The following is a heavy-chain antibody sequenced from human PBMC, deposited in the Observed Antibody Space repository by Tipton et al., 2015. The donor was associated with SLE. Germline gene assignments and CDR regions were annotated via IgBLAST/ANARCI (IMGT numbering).Heavy chain of an antibody. CDR2: ISAYTGVT. D-gene: IGHD6-6*01. J-gene: IGHJ5*02. Sequence: QVQLVQSGAEVKKPGASVKVSCKASGYTFTDYGFSWVRQAPGQGLEWMGWISAYTGVTSYAQTFHGRVTMTTDTSTSTAYMELSSLRSEDTAVYYCAREYSSSQLGFDPWGQGTLVTVSS. CDR1: GYTFTDYG. V-gene: IGHV1-18*01. CDR3: AREYSSSQLGFDP.